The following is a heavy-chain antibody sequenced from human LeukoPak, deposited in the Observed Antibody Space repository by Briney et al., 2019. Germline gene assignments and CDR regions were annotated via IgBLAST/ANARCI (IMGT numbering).Heavy chain of an antibody. Sequence: GGSLRLSCAASGFTFSSYGMHWVRQAPGKGLEWVAFIRYDGRNKYYAGSVKGRFTISRDNSKNTLYLQMNSLRAEDTAVYYCAKDWAVAGPYDYWGQGTLVTVSS. V-gene: IGHV3-30*02. CDR2: IRYDGRNK. J-gene: IGHJ4*02. D-gene: IGHD6-19*01. CDR3: AKDWAVAGPYDY. CDR1: GFTFSSYG.